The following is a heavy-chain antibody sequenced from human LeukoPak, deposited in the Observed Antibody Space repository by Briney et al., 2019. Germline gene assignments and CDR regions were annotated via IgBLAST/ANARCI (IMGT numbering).Heavy chain of an antibody. V-gene: IGHV1-46*01. D-gene: IGHD3-10*01. CDR1: GYTFTSYY. CDR3: VRERERGTYFI. CDR2: INPSGGST. J-gene: IGHJ4*02. Sequence: ASVKVSCKASGYTFTSYYMHWVRQAPGQGLEWMGIINPSGGSTSYPQKFQGRVTMTRDTSAMTVYMELTSLRSEDTAVYYCVRERERGTYFIWGQGTLVTVSS.